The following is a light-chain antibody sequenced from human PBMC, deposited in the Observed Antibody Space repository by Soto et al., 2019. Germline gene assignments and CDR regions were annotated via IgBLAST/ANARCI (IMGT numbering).Light chain of an antibody. CDR2: GNS. V-gene: IGLV1-40*01. J-gene: IGLJ3*02. Sequence: QSVLTQPPSVSGAPGQRVTISCTGSNSNIGAGYYVHWYQQLPGTAPKLLIYGNSNRPSGVPDRFSVSKSDTSASLALTGLQAEDGADYYCQCYDSSRSALFGGGTKVTVL. CDR1: NSNIGAGYY. CDR3: QCYDSSRSAL.